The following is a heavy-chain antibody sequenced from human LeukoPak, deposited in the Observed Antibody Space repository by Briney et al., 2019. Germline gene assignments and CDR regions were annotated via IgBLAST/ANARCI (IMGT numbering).Heavy chain of an antibody. J-gene: IGHJ6*03. D-gene: IGHD1-26*01. Sequence: ASVKVSCKASGYTFTGYYMHWVRQAPGQGLEWMGWINPNSGGTNYAQKFQGRVTMTRDTSISTAYMELSRLRSDDTAVYYCASRASGRRYYYYMDVWAKGPRSPSP. V-gene: IGHV1-2*02. CDR3: ASRASGRRYYYYMDV. CDR2: INPNSGGT. CDR1: GYTFTGYY.